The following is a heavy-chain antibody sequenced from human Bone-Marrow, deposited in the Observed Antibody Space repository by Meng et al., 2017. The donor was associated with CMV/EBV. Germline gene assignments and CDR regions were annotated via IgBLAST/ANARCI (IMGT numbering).Heavy chain of an antibody. V-gene: IGHV3-48*03. CDR2: ISSSGSTI. J-gene: IGHJ6*01. CDR1: GFTFSSYE. Sequence: GESLKISCAASGFTFSSYEMNWVRQAPGKGLEWVSYISSSGSTIYYADSVKGRFTISRDNAKNSLYLQMNSLRAEDTAVYYCASRRTGIAAAGTEDVVWGQGNTVTVSS. D-gene: IGHD6-13*01. CDR3: ASRRTGIAAAGTEDVV.